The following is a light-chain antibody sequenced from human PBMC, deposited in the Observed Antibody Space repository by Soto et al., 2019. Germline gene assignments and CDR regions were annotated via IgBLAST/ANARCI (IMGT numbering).Light chain of an antibody. J-gene: IGKJ2*01. CDR3: MQALQTPYT. Sequence: DIVMTQSPLSLPVTPGEPASISCRSSQSLLHSNGYNYLDWYLQKPGQSPQLLIYLGTNRATGVHDRISGSGSGTDFTLKISRVEAEDVGVYYCMQALQTPYTFGQRTKLEIK. CDR2: LGT. CDR1: QSLLHSNGYNY. V-gene: IGKV2-28*01.